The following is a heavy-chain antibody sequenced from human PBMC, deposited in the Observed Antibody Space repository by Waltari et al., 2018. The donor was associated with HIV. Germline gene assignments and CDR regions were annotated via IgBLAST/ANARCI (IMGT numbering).Heavy chain of an antibody. CDR2: LYYRGST. V-gene: IGHV4-39*01. CDR3: ASPSAVAGYIDY. CDR1: GGSISSGSTY. D-gene: IGHD6-19*01. J-gene: IGHJ4*02. Sequence: QLQLQESGPGLVKPSANLSLTSTVSGGSISSGSTYWGVIRQPTGKGLEWIWTLYYRGSTYYNPSLKSRVTISLDTSNNQFSLKLSSVTAADTAVYYCASPSAVAGYIDYWGQGTLVTVSS.